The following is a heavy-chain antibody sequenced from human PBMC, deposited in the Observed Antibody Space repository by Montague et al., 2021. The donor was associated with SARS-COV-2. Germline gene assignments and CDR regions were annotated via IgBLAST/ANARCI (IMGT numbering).Heavy chain of an antibody. CDR1: GDSVAELRRR. V-gene: IGHV6-1*01. D-gene: IGHD6-13*01. Sequence: CAISGDSVAELRRRSEENTSSLSQGVKWLGRSYYKTKRKSDYARXXKSRIAINPDTSKNQFSLQLSSVTPEDTALYYCVRGIEAAGSYDYWGQGTLVTVSS. J-gene: IGHJ4*02. CDR2: SYYKTKRKS. CDR3: VRGIEAAGSYDY.